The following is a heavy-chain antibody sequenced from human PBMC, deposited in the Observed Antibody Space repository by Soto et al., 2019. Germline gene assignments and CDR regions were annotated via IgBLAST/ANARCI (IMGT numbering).Heavy chain of an antibody. D-gene: IGHD3-9*01. CDR2: MNPNSGNT. J-gene: IGHJ3*02. Sequence: ASVKVSCKASGYTFTSYDINWVRQATGQGLEWMGWMNPNSGNTGYAQKFQGRVTMTRNTSISTAYMELSSLRSEDTAVYYCARRTFSYYDILTGYDDAFDIWGQGTMVTVS. V-gene: IGHV1-8*01. CDR3: ARRTFSYYDILTGYDDAFDI. CDR1: GYTFTSYD.